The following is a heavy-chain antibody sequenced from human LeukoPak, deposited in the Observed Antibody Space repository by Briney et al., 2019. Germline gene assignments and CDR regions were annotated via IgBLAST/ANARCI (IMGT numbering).Heavy chain of an antibody. J-gene: IGHJ4*02. CDR3: ARLFHCDGGNCYPRTALYFDS. CDR2: IHRIGNT. D-gene: IGHD2-15*01. V-gene: IGHV4-34*01. CDR1: GGSFSGYS. Sequence: SETLSLTCAVYGGSFSGYSWSWIRQSPGKGLEWIGEIHRIGNTNYNPSLKSRVTISVDTSKSQFSLNLTSLTAADTAVYYCARLFHCDGGNCYPRTALYFDSWGQGTLVTVSS.